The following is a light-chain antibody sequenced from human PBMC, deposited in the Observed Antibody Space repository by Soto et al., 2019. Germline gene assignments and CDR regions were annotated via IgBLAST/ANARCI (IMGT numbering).Light chain of an antibody. J-gene: IGKJ2*01. CDR2: AAS. CDR1: QSVSSN. V-gene: IGKV3D-15*01. CDR3: QQYNKLPRT. Sequence: ITQTPSAGSVSPRDRGIFSCRASQSVSSNLAWYQQKPGQAPRLLIYAASNRATVIPDRFSGSGPGTEFTLTICCLQSEDCATYYCQQYNKLPRTLGQGTKLEIK.